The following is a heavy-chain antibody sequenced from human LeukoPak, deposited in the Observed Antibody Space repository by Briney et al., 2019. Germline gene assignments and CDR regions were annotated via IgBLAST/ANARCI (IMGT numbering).Heavy chain of an antibody. D-gene: IGHD4-17*01. J-gene: IGHJ4*02. CDR1: GGSISSGSYY. CDR2: IYTSGST. V-gene: IGHV4-61*02. Sequence: SETLSLTCTVSGGSISSGSYYWSWIRQPAGKGLEWIGRIYTSGSTNYNPPLKSRVTISVDTSKNQFSLKLSSVTAADAAVYYCARVRYGDRFDYWGQGTLVTVSS. CDR3: ARVRYGDRFDY.